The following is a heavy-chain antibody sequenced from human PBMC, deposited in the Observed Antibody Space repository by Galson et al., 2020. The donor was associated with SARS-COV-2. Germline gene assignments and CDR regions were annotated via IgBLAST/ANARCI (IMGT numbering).Heavy chain of an antibody. CDR3: ARRLNSSGWQYYFDY. J-gene: IGHJ4*02. CDR1: GGSISSYY. Sequence: SETLSLTCTVSGGSISSYYWSWIRQPPGKGLEWIGYIYYSGSTNYNPSLKSRVTISVDTSKNQFSLKLSSVTAADTAVYYCARRLNSSGWQYYFDYWGQGTLVTVSS. D-gene: IGHD6-19*01. CDR2: IYYSGST. V-gene: IGHV4-59*01.